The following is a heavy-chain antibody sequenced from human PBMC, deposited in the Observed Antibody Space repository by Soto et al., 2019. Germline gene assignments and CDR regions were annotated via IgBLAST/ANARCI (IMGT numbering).Heavy chain of an antibody. V-gene: IGHV3-74*01. CDR1: GLTLSDFW. CDR2: ISVDGSIT. D-gene: IGHD2-2*01. Sequence: EVQLVESGGGLVQPGESLRLSCAASGLTLSDFWVNWVRQAPGKGLVWVSHISVDGSITDYADSVKGRFTISRDNDKNTVYLQMNSLRAEDTAVYYCARPYCSRASCYSPPDFWGPGTLVTVSS. J-gene: IGHJ4*02. CDR3: ARPYCSRASCYSPPDF.